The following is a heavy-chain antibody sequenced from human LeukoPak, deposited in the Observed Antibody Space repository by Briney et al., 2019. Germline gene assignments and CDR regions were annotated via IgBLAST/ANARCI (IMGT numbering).Heavy chain of an antibody. Sequence: ASVKVSCKASGYTFTSYAMHWVRQAPGQRLEWMGWINAGNGNTKYSQEFRGRVTITRDTSASTAYMELSSLRSEDMAVYYCARDPGIVGAMGAFDIWGQGTMVTVSS. CDR1: GYTFTSYA. CDR2: INAGNGNT. D-gene: IGHD1-26*01. CDR3: ARDPGIVGAMGAFDI. V-gene: IGHV1-3*03. J-gene: IGHJ3*02.